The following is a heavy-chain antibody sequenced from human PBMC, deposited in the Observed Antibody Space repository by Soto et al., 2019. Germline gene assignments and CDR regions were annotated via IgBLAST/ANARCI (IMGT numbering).Heavy chain of an antibody. Sequence: SETLSLTCAVYGGSFSGYYWSWIRQPPGKGLEWIGEINHSGSTNYNPSLKSRVTISVDTSKNQFSLKLSSVTAADTAVYYCARAGSGYNWNYQHLRGAPGSFDYWGQGTLVTVSS. J-gene: IGHJ4*02. D-gene: IGHD1-7*01. CDR2: INHSGST. V-gene: IGHV4-34*01. CDR3: ARAGSGYNWNYQHLRGAPGSFDY. CDR1: GGSFSGYY.